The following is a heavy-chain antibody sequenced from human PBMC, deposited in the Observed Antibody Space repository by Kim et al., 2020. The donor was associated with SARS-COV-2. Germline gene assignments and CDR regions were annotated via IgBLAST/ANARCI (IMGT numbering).Heavy chain of an antibody. CDR3: ARERGIAAAGTIDY. Sequence: ADSVKGRFTISRDNAKNSLYLQMNSLRAEDTAVYYCARERGIAAAGTIDYWGQGTLVTVSS. V-gene: IGHV3-21*01. J-gene: IGHJ4*02. D-gene: IGHD6-13*01.